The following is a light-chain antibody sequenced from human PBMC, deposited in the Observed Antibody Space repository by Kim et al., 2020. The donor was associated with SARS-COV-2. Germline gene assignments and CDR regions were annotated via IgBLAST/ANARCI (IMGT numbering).Light chain of an antibody. CDR1: QSVSSY. CDR2: DAS. CDR3: QHRRSWPLT. J-gene: IGKJ5*01. Sequence: EIVLTQSPATLSLSPGERATLSCRASQSVSSYLAWYQQKPGQAPRLLIYDASNRATGIPARFSGSGSGTDFTLTISSLEPEDFAVYYCQHRRSWPLTFGQGTRLEIK. V-gene: IGKV3-11*01.